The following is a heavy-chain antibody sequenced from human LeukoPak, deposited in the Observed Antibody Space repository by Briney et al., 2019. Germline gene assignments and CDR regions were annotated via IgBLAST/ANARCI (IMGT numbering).Heavy chain of an antibody. V-gene: IGHV3-21*01. Sequence: GGSLRLSCAASGFTFSSYSMNWVRQAPGKGLEWVSSISSSSSYIYYADSVKGRFTISRDNAKNSLYLQMNSLRAEDTAVYYCARDYYDSSGYRHYYYYYYMDVWGKGTTVTVSS. D-gene: IGHD3-22*01. J-gene: IGHJ6*03. CDR2: ISSSSSYI. CDR3: ARDYYDSSGYRHYYYYYYMDV. CDR1: GFTFSSYS.